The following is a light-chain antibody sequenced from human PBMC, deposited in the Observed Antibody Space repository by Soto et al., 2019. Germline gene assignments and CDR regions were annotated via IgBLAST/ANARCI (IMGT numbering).Light chain of an antibody. CDR1: QKVTSSY. CDR2: GAS. V-gene: IGKV3-20*01. CDR3: QQYDRSPNT. J-gene: IGKJ4*01. Sequence: ENVFSQCPGTPSLSPGEVAPLSFSASQKVTSSYLAWYQQKPGQAPRRLIYGASSRATGIPDRFSGSGSGADVTLTISRLEPEEVAVEYCQQYDRSPNTFGGGTKVDIK.